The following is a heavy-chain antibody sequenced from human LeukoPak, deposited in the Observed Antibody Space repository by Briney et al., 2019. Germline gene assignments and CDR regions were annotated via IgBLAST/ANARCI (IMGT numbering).Heavy chain of an antibody. CDR1: GASISSSSYY. CDR3: ARRLPMVENNGDYFDY. CDR2: IYYSGST. V-gene: IGHV4-39*01. J-gene: IGHJ4*02. D-gene: IGHD1/OR15-1a*01. Sequence: TSETLSLTCTVSGASISSSSYYWGWIRQPPGKGLEWIGSIYYSGSTHYNPSLKSRVTISVDTSKSQFSLKLSSVTPADTAVYYCARRLPMVENNGDYFDYWGQGTLVTVSS.